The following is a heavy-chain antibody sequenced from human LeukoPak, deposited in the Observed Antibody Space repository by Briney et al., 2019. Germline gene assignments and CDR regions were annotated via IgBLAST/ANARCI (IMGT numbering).Heavy chain of an antibody. CDR3: TRGGELMNY. Sequence: SETLSLTCTVSGGSVSSGNYYWTWIRQPAGKGLEWIGRIYTSGSTNYNPSLKSRVTISIDASKNQFSLRLSSVTAADTAVYYCTRGGELMNYWGQGTLVTVSS. CDR2: IYTSGST. D-gene: IGHD1-26*01. V-gene: IGHV4-61*02. CDR1: GGSVSSGNYY. J-gene: IGHJ4*02.